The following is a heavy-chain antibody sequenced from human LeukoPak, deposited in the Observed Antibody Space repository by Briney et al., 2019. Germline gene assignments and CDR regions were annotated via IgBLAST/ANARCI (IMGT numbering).Heavy chain of an antibody. Sequence: ASVKVSCKVSGYTLTELSMHWVRQAPGKGLEWMGGFDPEDGETIYAQKFQGRVTMTEDTSTDTVYMELSSLRAGDTAVYYCVREGSSSAWNNWFFDLWGRGTLVTVSS. D-gene: IGHD6-19*01. CDR2: FDPEDGET. CDR3: VREGSSSAWNNWFFDL. J-gene: IGHJ2*01. CDR1: GYTLTELS. V-gene: IGHV1-24*01.